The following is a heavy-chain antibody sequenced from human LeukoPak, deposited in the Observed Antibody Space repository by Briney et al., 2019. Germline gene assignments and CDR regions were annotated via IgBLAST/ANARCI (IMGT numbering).Heavy chain of an antibody. Sequence: GSLRLSCADSVVTLSNYWMTWVRQAPGGGRERVANIKKDGSEKNYVDSVKGRFTISRDNSKNTLYLQMNSLRAEDTAVYYCARDYYDSSLDYWGQGTLVTVSS. CDR2: IKKDGSEK. D-gene: IGHD3-22*01. J-gene: IGHJ4*02. CDR3: ARDYYDSSLDY. CDR1: VVTLSNYW. V-gene: IGHV3-7*01.